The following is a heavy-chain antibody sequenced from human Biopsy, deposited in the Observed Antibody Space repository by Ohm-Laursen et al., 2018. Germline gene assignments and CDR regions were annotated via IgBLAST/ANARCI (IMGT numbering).Heavy chain of an antibody. Sequence: SLRLSCTASGFTFSASAVHWVHQASGKGLAWVGRIRSKAKSYETAYAASVTGRFTISRENSKNTTYLEMNSLKTEDTAVYYCTLEGAGFDNWGQGTLVTVSS. CDR3: TLEGAGFDN. D-gene: IGHD3-10*01. J-gene: IGHJ4*02. CDR1: GFTFSASA. CDR2: IRSKAKSYET. V-gene: IGHV3-73*01.